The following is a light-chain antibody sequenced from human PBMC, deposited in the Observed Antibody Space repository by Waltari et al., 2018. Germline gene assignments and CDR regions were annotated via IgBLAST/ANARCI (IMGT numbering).Light chain of an antibody. CDR1: NPEPIH. Sequence: SYVLTQPPSVSVAPGQTAWIPCAGNNPEPIHVPWYQQNTGQAPVLVVFDDSDRASGIPERFSGSKSGNAASLTISGVEAGDEADYYCQVWDRSSDEVVFGGGTKVTAL. J-gene: IGLJ3*02. CDR2: DDS. V-gene: IGLV3-21*02. CDR3: QVWDRSSDEVV.